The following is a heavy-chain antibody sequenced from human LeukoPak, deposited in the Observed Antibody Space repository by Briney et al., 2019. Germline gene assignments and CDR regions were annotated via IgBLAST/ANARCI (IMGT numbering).Heavy chain of an antibody. J-gene: IGHJ4*02. CDR2: IYYSGST. V-gene: IGHV4-39*07. D-gene: IGHD6-13*01. CDR3: ARDTVAGIAAAGDY. CDR1: GGSISSSSYY. Sequence: SETLSLTCTVSGGSISSSSYYWGWIRQLPGKGLEWIGSIYYSGSTYYNPSLKSRVTISVDTSKNQFSLKLSSVTAADTAVYYCARDTVAGIAAAGDYWGQGTLVTVSS.